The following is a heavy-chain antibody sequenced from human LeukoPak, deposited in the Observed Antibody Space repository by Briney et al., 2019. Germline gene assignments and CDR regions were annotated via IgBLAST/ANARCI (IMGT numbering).Heavy chain of an antibody. CDR2: VSGSSSYI. CDR1: RFTFSRYT. CDR3: ARLNAYCSTTICYSQIEY. Sequence: GGSLRLSCAPSRFTFSRYTMNWVRQAPGKGLEWVSSVSGSSSYIYYADSVKGRFTISRDNAKNSLYLQMNSLRAEDTAVYYCARLNAYCSTTICYSQIEYWGQGTLVTVSS. D-gene: IGHD2-2*01. J-gene: IGHJ4*02. V-gene: IGHV3-21*01.